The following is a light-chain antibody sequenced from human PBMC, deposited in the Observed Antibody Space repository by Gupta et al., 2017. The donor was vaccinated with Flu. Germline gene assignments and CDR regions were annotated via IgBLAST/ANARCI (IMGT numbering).Light chain of an antibody. V-gene: IGLV2-14*03. CDR1: SSDVGGYNY. CDR3: SSYTSSSTLV. J-gene: IGLJ2*01. Sequence: QSALTQPASVSGSPGQSITISCTGTSSDVGGYNYVPWYQQYPGRAPKYITYDVANRPSGVSSRFSGSKSGNTASLTISGLQAEDEADYYCSSYTSSSTLVFGGGTKVTVL. CDR2: DVA.